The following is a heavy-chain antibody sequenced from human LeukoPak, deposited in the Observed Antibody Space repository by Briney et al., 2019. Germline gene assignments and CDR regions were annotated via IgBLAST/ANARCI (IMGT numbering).Heavy chain of an antibody. CDR3: TRDIGVTAWGEWNY. D-gene: IGHD2-15*01. Sequence: GGSLRLSCAASGFTFNSYWMHWVRQAPGKGLVWVSRINTDGTTTNYADSVKGRFTISRDNAENTLYLQMSSLRAENTAVYYCTRDIGVTAWGEWNYWGQGTLVTVSS. CDR1: GFTFNSYW. V-gene: IGHV3-74*01. J-gene: IGHJ4*02. CDR2: INTDGTTT.